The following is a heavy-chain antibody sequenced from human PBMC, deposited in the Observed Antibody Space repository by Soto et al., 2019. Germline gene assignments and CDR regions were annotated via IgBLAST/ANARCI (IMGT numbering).Heavy chain of an antibody. CDR1: GFTFSTYV. J-gene: IGHJ1*01. V-gene: IGHV3-30-3*01. Sequence: PGGSLRLSCAASGFTFSTYVLHWVRQAPGKGLEWVALISHDENIKAYADSVKGRFTISRDNSKNTLYLQMNSLRAEDTAVYYCAREDESSGYAGTFQHWGQGTLLTVSS. CDR3: AREDESSGYAGTFQH. CDR2: ISHDENIK. D-gene: IGHD3-22*01.